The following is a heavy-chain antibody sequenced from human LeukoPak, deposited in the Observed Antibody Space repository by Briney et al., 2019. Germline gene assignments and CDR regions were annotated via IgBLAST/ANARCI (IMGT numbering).Heavy chain of an antibody. Sequence: SQTLSLTCAISGDSVSSKGVSWSWMRQSPSRGLEYLGRTRYRSTWNTFYSLSVEGRITINADTSRNGVSLRLSSVTPEDTALYYCVRDFNWAFDYWGQGTLVTVSS. J-gene: IGHJ4*02. CDR2: TRYRSTWNT. D-gene: IGHD3-16*01. CDR1: GDSVSSKGVS. CDR3: VRDFNWAFDY. V-gene: IGHV6-1*01.